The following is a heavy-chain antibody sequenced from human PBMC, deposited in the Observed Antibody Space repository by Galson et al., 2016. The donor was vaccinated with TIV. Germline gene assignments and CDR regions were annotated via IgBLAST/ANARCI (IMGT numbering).Heavy chain of an antibody. V-gene: IGHV3-23*01. D-gene: IGHD6-19*01. CDR1: GFTFSKYG. J-gene: IGHJ4*02. CDR3: ARARYSNGWFTDF. CDR2: IYYSGVNT. Sequence: SLRLSCAASGFTFSKYGMAWVRQAPGQGPEWVSAIYYSGVNTYYADSVKGRFTISRDNSKNTLFLQMNSLRAEDTAVYYCARARYSNGWFTDFWGQGTLVTVSS.